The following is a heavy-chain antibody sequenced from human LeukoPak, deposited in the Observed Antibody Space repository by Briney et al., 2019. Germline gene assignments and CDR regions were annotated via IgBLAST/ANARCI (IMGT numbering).Heavy chain of an antibody. D-gene: IGHD3-22*01. CDR1: GFTFSGYS. CDR3: AREVSEGFDF. Sequence: PGGSLRLSCTASGFTFSGYSMNWIRQAPGKGLEWVSSFGTRSTSIYHAGSVKGRFAISRDNAKNTLYLQMNSLRAEDTALYYCAREVSEGFDFWGQGTLVTVSS. CDR2: FGTRSTSI. J-gene: IGHJ4*02. V-gene: IGHV3-21*01.